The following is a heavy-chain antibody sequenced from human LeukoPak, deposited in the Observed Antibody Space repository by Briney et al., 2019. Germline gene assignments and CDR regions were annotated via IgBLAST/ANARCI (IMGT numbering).Heavy chain of an antibody. CDR3: ARDHRYAFDN. D-gene: IGHD5-12*01. J-gene: IGHJ4*02. V-gene: IGHV3-48*04. Sequence: GGSLRLSCGASGFTFSDYSMNWVRQAPGKGLEWISYVGISSGNTKYAASVKGRFAISGDSAKNSVFLQMNNLRVEDTAVYYCARDHRYAFDNWGQGTLVTVSS. CDR2: VGISSGNT. CDR1: GFTFSDYS.